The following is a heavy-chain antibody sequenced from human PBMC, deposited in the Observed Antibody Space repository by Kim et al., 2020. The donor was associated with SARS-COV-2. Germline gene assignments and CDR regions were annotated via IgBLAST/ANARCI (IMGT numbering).Heavy chain of an antibody. Sequence: NKYYADSVKRRCTGSRDNSKTTLFLHMNSLRAEDTAVYYCARKPRYGMDVWGQGTTVIVSS. CDR2: NK. V-gene: IGHV3-33*01. J-gene: IGHJ6*02. CDR3: ARKPRYGMDV.